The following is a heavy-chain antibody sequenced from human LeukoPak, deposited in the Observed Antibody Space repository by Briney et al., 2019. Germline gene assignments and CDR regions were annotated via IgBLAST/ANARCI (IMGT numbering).Heavy chain of an antibody. D-gene: IGHD2-21*01. CDR1: GFTFSSYW. CDR3: ARVRGDYYLDY. Sequence: GRSLRLSCAASGFTFSSYWMNWVRQAPGKGLELVGNIKQAGSEKYYVDSVKGRFTISRDNARNSLYSQMNSLRAEDTAVYYCARVRGDYYLDYWGQGTLVTVSS. J-gene: IGHJ4*02. V-gene: IGHV3-7*01. CDR2: IKQAGSEK.